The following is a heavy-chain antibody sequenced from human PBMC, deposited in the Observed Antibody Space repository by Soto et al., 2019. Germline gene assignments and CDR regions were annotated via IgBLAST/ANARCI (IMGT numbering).Heavy chain of an antibody. V-gene: IGHV4-31*02. CDR3: ARVGDTAMVDYYFDY. Sequence: PSETLSLTCTVSGGSISSGGYYGSWIRQHPGKGLEWIGYIYYSGSTYYNPSLKSRVTISVDTSKNQFSLKLSSVTAADTAVYYCARVGDTAMVDYYFDYWGQGTLVTVSS. CDR1: GGSISSGGYY. D-gene: IGHD5-18*01. CDR2: IYYSGST. J-gene: IGHJ4*02.